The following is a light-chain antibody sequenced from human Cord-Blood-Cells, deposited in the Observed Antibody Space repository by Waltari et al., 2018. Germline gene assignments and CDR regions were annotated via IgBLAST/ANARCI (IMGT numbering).Light chain of an antibody. CDR2: GAS. Sequence: EIVLSQSPGTLTLSPGGRATLSCRASQSVSSSYLAGYQQKPGQARRLVIYGASSRATGIPDRISGGGSGTDSTLTSSRLEPEDFAVYYCQQYGSSLLTFGGGTKVEIK. J-gene: IGKJ4*01. CDR1: QSVSSSY. CDR3: QQYGSSLLT. V-gene: IGKV3-20*01.